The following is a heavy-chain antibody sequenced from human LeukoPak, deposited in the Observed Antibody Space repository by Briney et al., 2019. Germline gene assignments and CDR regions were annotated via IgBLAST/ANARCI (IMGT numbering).Heavy chain of an antibody. CDR3: ARDPLRITSWYFDL. D-gene: IGHD3-10*01. CDR1: GGSISSYY. CDR2: IYYSGST. J-gene: IGHJ2*01. Sequence: KPSETLSLTCTVSGGSISSYYWSWIRQPPGKGLEWIGYIYYSGSTNYNPSLKSRVTISVDTSKNQFSLKLSSVTAADTAVYYCARDPLRITSWYFDLWGRGTLVTVSS. V-gene: IGHV4-59*01.